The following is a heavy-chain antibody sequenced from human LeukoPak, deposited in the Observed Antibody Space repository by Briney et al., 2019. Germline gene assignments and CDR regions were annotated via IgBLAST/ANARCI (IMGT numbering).Heavy chain of an antibody. CDR2: ISSSSSYI. D-gene: IGHD1-1*01. CDR1: GFTFSSYS. Sequence: GGSLRLSCAASGFTFSSYSMNWVRQAPGKGLEWVSSISSSSSYIYYADSVKGRFTISRDNAKNSLYLQMNSLRAEDTAVYYCARDHLPRERGIIDYYYGMDVWGQGATVTVSS. V-gene: IGHV3-21*01. J-gene: IGHJ6*02. CDR3: ARDHLPRERGIIDYYYGMDV.